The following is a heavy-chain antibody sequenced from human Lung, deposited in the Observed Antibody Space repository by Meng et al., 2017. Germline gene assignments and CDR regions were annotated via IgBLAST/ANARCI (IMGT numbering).Heavy chain of an antibody. CDR1: GITFTDHW. CDR3: TNDRLNH. D-gene: IGHD1-1*01. Sequence: VLLVWSGGGLVPPGGSLRLSCSASGITFTDHWMHWVRQGPGKGLVWVSRINRDGTKPTYADSVKGRFTISRDNAKNTLYLQMNNLRADDTAFYYCTNDRLNHWGQGALVTVSS. V-gene: IGHV3-74*01. CDR2: INRDGTKP. J-gene: IGHJ1*01.